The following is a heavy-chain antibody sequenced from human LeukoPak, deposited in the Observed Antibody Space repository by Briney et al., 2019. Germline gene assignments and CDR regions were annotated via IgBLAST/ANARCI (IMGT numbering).Heavy chain of an antibody. Sequence: SQTLSLTCTVSGGSISSGDYYWSWIRQPPGKGLEWIGYIYYSGSTYYNPSLKSRVTISVDTSKNQFSLKLSSVTAADTAVYYCARLSYSSSSCWFDPWGQGNPGHRLL. CDR1: GGSISSGDYY. CDR2: IYYSGST. J-gene: IGHJ5*02. CDR3: ARLSYSSSSCWFDP. V-gene: IGHV4-30-4*08. D-gene: IGHD6-6*01.